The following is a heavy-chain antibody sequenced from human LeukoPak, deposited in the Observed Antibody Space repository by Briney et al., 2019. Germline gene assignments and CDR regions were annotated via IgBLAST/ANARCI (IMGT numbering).Heavy chain of an antibody. CDR3: AGSYWESNFDY. Sequence: GGSLRLSCAASGFTFSNAWMHWVRQAPGKGLEWVSAISGSGGSTYYADSVKGRFTISRDNSKNTLYLQMNSLRAEDTAVYYCAGSYWESNFDYWGQGTLVTVSS. J-gene: IGHJ4*02. CDR2: ISGSGGST. D-gene: IGHD1-26*01. CDR1: GFTFSNAW. V-gene: IGHV3-23*01.